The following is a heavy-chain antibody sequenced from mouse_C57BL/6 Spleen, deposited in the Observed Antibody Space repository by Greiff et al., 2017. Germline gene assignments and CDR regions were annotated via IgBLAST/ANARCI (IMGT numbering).Heavy chain of an antibody. CDR3: ASIGGAYWYFDV. CDR1: GFTFSSYA. CDR2: ISDGGSYT. V-gene: IGHV5-4*01. Sequence: EVQLVESGGGLVKPGGSLKLSCAASGFTFSSYAMSWVRQTPEKRLEWVATISDGGSYTYYPDNVKGRFTISRDKAKNNLYLQMSHLKSENTAMYYCASIGGAYWYFDVWGTGTTVTVSS. J-gene: IGHJ1*03.